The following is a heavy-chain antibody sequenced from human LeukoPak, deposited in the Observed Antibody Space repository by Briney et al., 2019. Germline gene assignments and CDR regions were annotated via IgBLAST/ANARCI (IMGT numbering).Heavy chain of an antibody. V-gene: IGHV1-18*01. Sequence: AASVKVSCKASGYTFTSYGISWVRQAPGQGLEWMGWISAYNGNTNYAQKLQGRVTMTTDTSTSTAYMELRSLRSDDTAVYYCARGPPSAVTGALDSKMDYWGQGTLVTVSS. D-gene: IGHD6-19*01. J-gene: IGHJ4*02. CDR1: GYTFTSYG. CDR2: ISAYNGNT. CDR3: ARGPPSAVTGALDSKMDY.